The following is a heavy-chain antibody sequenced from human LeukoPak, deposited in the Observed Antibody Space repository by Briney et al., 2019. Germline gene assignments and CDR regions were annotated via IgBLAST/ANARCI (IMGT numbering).Heavy chain of an antibody. CDR2: INHSGST. V-gene: IGHV4-34*01. J-gene: IGHJ4*02. CDR1: GGSISSYY. D-gene: IGHD3-10*01. CDR3: ARGGRLRRGHFDY. Sequence: PSETLSLTCTVSGGSISSYYWSWIRQPPGKGLEWIGEINHSGSTNYNPSLKSRVTISVDTSKNQFSLKLSSVTAADTAVYYCARGGRLRRGHFDYWGQGTLVTVSS.